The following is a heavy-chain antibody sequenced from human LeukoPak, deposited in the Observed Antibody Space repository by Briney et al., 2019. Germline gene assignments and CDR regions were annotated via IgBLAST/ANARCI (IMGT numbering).Heavy chain of an antibody. D-gene: IGHD3-22*01. CDR2: INPNSGGT. J-gene: IGHJ4*02. V-gene: IGHV1-2*02. CDR1: GYTFTGYY. Sequence: ASVTVSCKASGYTFTGYYMHWVRQAPGQGLEWMGWINPNSGGTNYAQKFQGRVTMTRDTSISTAYMELSRLRSDDTAVYYCARAHASLGYYDSSGYYPYWGQGTLVTVSS. CDR3: ARAHASLGYYDSSGYYPY.